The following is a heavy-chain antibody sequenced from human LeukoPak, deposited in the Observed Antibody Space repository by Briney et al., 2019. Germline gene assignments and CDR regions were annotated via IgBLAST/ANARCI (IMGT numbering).Heavy chain of an antibody. D-gene: IGHD6-13*01. J-gene: IGHJ6*03. CDR2: MNPNSGNT. CDR3: ARGWGSSWVYYYYCMDV. CDR1: GYTFTSYD. Sequence: ASVKVSCKASGYTFTSYDINWVRRATGQGLEWMGWMNPNSGNTGYAQKFQGRVTMTRNTSISTTYMELSSLRSEDTAVYYCARGWGSSWVYYYYCMDVWGKGTTVTVSS. V-gene: IGHV1-8*01.